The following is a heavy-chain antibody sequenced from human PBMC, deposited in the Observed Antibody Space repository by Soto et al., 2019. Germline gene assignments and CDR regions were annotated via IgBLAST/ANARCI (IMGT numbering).Heavy chain of an antibody. CDR3: ARDHFAIENYYDSSGYIPN. CDR1: GFTFSSYA. CDR2: ISYDGSNK. Sequence: GGSLRLSCAASGFTFSSYAMHWVRQAPGKGLEWVAVISYDGSNKYYADSVKGRFTISRDNSKNTLYLQMNSLRAEDTAVYYCARDHFAIENYYDSSGYIPNWGQGSLVTVSS. D-gene: IGHD3-22*01. V-gene: IGHV3-30-3*01. J-gene: IGHJ4*02.